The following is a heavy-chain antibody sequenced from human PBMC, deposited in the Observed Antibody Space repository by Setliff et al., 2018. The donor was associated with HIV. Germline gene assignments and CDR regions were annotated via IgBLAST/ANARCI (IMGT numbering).Heavy chain of an antibody. V-gene: IGHV1-18*01. J-gene: IGHJ6*02. CDR3: ARLGSGWSDSYYYAMDI. CDR2: ISPYNGHT. Sequence: ASVKVSCKTSGYTFPTYGISWVRQAPGHGLEWMGWISPYNGHTKYAQTFQGRVTMTIDTSTNSAYMELRSLRSDDTAVYFCARLGSGWSDSYYYAMDIWGQGTTVTVSS. CDR1: GYTFPTYG. D-gene: IGHD6-19*01.